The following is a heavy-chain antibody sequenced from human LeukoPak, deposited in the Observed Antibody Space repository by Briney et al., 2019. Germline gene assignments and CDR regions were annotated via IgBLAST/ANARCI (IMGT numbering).Heavy chain of an antibody. CDR2: ISWNSGSI. J-gene: IGHJ4*02. V-gene: IGHV3-9*01. D-gene: IGHD4-17*01. CDR3: AVIETGTTVTTGHDY. CDR1: GFTFDDYA. Sequence: GGSLRLSCAASGFTFDDYAMHWVRQAPGKGLEWVSGISWNSGSIGYADSVKGRFTISRDNAKNSLYLQMISLRAEDTALYYCAVIETGTTVTTGHDYWGQGTLVTVSS.